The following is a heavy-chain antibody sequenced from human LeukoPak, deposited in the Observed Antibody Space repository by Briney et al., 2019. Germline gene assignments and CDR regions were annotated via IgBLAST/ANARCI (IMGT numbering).Heavy chain of an antibody. J-gene: IGHJ5*02. CDR3: ARVSGGDIVVVVAATLESWFDP. Sequence: ASVKVSCKGSGYTFTSYGINWVRQAPGQGLEWMGLISAYNGNTNYAQKLQGRVTMTTDTSTSTAYMELRSLRSDGTAVYYCARVSGGDIVVVVAATLESWFDPWGQGTLVTVSS. CDR1: GYTFTSYG. V-gene: IGHV1-18*04. D-gene: IGHD2-15*01. CDR2: ISAYNGNT.